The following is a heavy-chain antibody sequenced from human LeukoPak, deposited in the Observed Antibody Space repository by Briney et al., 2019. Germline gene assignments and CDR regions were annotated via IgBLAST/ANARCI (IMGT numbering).Heavy chain of an antibody. CDR2: ISGSGGST. V-gene: IGHV3-23*01. D-gene: IGHD3-10*01. J-gene: IGHJ5*02. Sequence: GGSLRLSCAASGFTFSSYAMSWVRQAPGKGLEWVSAISGSGGSTYYADSVKGRFTISRDNSKNTLYLQMNSLRAEDTAVYYCAKAGYGSRDHNWLDPWGQGTLVTVSS. CDR1: GFTFSSYA. CDR3: AKAGYGSRDHNWLDP.